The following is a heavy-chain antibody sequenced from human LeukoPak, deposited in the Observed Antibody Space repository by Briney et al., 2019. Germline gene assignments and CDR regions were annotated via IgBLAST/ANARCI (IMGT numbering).Heavy chain of an antibody. D-gene: IGHD1-26*01. V-gene: IGHV4-59*01. J-gene: IGHJ4*02. CDR2: IYYSGST. CDR3: AGDSVGFDS. CDR1: GGSIRNYY. Sequence: SETLSLTCTVSGGSIRNYYWNWIRQPPGKGLEWIGLIYYSGSTNYNPSLTSRVTISVDTSKNQFSLELRSVTAADTAVYYCAGDSVGFDSWGQGTLVTVSS.